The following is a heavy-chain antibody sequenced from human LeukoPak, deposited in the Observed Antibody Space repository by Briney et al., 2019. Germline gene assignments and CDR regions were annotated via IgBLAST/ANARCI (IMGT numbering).Heavy chain of an antibody. CDR2: MNPNSGNT. D-gene: IGHD3-22*01. J-gene: IGHJ4*02. V-gene: IGHV1-8*01. Sequence: GASVKVSCKASGYTFTSYDINWVRQATGQVLEWMGWMNPNSGNTGYAQKFQGRVTMTRNTSISTAYMELSSLRSEDTAVYYCARVFDSSGYYPYYFDYWGQGTLVTVSS. CDR3: ARVFDSSGYYPYYFDY. CDR1: GYTFTSYD.